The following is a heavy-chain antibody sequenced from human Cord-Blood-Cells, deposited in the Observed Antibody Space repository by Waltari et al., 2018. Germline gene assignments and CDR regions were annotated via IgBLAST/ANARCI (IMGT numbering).Heavy chain of an antibody. CDR2: IIPIFGTA. J-gene: IGHJ3*02. CDR3: ARALSRNYDILTGYDAFDI. D-gene: IGHD3-9*01. V-gene: IGHV1-69*01. Sequence: GQGLEWMGGIIPIFGTANYAQKFQGRVTITADESTSTAYMELSSLRSEDTAVYYCARALSRNYDILTGYDAFDIWGQGTMVTVSS.